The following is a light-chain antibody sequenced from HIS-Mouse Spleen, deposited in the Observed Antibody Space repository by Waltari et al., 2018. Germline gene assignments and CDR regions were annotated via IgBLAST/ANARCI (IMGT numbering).Light chain of an antibody. V-gene: IGLV1-40*01. J-gene: IGLJ2*01. CDR1: SSNIGAGYD. Sequence: QSVLTQPPSVSGAPGQRVTIPCTGSSSNIGAGYDVHWYPPLPGTAPKLPIYGNSNRPSGVPDRFSGSKSGTSASLAITGLQAEDEADYYCQSYDSSLSGLRHVVFGGGTKLTVL. CDR3: QSYDSSLSGLRHVV. CDR2: GNS.